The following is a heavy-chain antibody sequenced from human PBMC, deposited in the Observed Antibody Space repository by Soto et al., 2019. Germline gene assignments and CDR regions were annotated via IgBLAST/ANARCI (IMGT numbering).Heavy chain of an antibody. V-gene: IGHV4-38-2*01. J-gene: IGHJ4*02. CDR3: ARVGGVAARTFDY. Sequence: PSETLSLTCAVSGYSISSGYYWGWIRQPPGKGLEWIGSIYHSGSTYYNPSLKSRVTISVDASKNQVSLRLTSVTAADTAVYYCARVGGVAARTFDYWGQGTVVTVSS. D-gene: IGHD2-15*01. CDR2: IYHSGST. CDR1: GYSISSGYY.